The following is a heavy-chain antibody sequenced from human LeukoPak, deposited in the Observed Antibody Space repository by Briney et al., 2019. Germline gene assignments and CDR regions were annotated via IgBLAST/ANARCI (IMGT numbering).Heavy chain of an antibody. D-gene: IGHD2-2*01. J-gene: IGHJ3*02. Sequence: GGSLRLSCAASGFTFSSYSMNWVRQAPGKGLEWVSYISSSSSTIYHADSVKGRFTISRDNAKNSLYLQMNSLRAEDTAVYYCARSSFKAFDIWGQGTMVTVSS. CDR1: GFTFSSYS. CDR3: ARSSFKAFDI. V-gene: IGHV3-48*04. CDR2: ISSSSSTI.